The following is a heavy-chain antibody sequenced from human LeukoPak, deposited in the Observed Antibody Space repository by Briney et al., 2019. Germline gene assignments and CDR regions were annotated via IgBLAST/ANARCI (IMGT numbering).Heavy chain of an antibody. V-gene: IGHV1-2*06. CDR3: ARDDYGDYGRWNWFDP. D-gene: IGHD4-17*01. J-gene: IGHJ5*02. CDR2: INPNSGGT. CDR1: GYTFTGYY. Sequence: ASGKVSCKASGYTFTGYYMHWVRQAPGQGLEWMGRINPNSGGTNYAQKFQGRVTMTRDTSISTAYMELSRLRSDDTAVYYCARDDYGDYGRWNWFDPWGQGTLVTVSS.